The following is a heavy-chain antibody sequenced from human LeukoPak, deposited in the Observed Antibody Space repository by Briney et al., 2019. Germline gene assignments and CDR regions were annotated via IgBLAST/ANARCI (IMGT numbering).Heavy chain of an antibody. D-gene: IGHD3-10*01. V-gene: IGHV4-31*03. J-gene: IGHJ4*02. Sequence: SETLSLTCTVSGGSIRSGSHDWSWTRQRPGKGLEWIGYIYSSGTTNYNPSLNSRITMSVDTSKNQFSLKLSSVTAADTAVYYCARGASGEGYWGQGTLVAVCS. CDR3: ARGASGEGY. CDR2: IYSSGTT. CDR1: GGSIRSGSHD.